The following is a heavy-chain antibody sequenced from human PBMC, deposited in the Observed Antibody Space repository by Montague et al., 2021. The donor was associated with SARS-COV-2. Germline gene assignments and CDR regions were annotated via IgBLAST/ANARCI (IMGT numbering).Heavy chain of an antibody. CDR1: GGSISSYY. Sequence: SETLSLTCTVSGGSISSYYWSWIRHPPGKGLEWIGYMCYSGSTNYNPSLKSRVTLSVDTSKNQFSLKLSSVTAADTAVYYCARAFDYWGQGTLVTVSS. CDR2: MCYSGST. V-gene: IGHV4-59*13. CDR3: ARAFDY. J-gene: IGHJ4*02.